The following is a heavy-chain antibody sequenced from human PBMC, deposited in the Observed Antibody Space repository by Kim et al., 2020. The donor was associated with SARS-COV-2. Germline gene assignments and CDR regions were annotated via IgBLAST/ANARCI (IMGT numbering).Heavy chain of an antibody. CDR3: ARLITIFGVVMAGWFDP. J-gene: IGHJ5*02. Sequence: SETLSLTCAVYGGSFSGYYWSWIRQPPGKGLEWIGEINHSGSTNYNPSLKSRVTISVDTSKNQFSLKLSSVPAADTAVYYCARLITIFGVVMAGWFDPWGQGTLVTVSS. D-gene: IGHD3-3*01. CDR2: INHSGST. V-gene: IGHV4-34*01. CDR1: GGSFSGYY.